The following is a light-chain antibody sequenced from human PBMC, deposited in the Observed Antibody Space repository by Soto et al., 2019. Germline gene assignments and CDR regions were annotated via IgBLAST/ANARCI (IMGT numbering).Light chain of an antibody. V-gene: IGKV3-20*01. CDR1: QSVRTK. Sequence: IVMTQSPDTLSVSPWEGENLYCRASQSVRTKLAWYQQKAGQAPRLLIYGASTRATGIPDRFSGSGSGTDFTLTISRLEPEDFAVFYCQQYGSSITFGQGTRLEIK. CDR2: GAS. J-gene: IGKJ5*01. CDR3: QQYGSSIT.